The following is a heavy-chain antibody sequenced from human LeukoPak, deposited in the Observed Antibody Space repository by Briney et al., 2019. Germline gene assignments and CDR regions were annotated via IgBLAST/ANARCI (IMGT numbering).Heavy chain of an antibody. CDR3: ARHEDPISSWYES. J-gene: IGHJ5*02. CDR2: IYPDDSDT. Sequence: GESLKISCKGSGYRFTNYWIGWVRQMPGKGLEWMGTIYPDDSDTRYSPSFRGQVTTSADRSINTAYLQWRSLKASDSAMYYCARHEDPISSWYESWGQGTLVTVSS. D-gene: IGHD6-13*01. V-gene: IGHV5-51*01. CDR1: GYRFTNYW.